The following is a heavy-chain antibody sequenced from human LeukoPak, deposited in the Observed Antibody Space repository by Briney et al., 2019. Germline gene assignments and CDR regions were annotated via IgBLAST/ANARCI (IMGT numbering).Heavy chain of an antibody. V-gene: IGHV5-51*01. CDR3: ARRVRDSSGYYKYYFDY. J-gene: IGHJ4*02. D-gene: IGHD3-22*01. CDR2: IYPGDSDT. CDR1: GYSFTSYW. Sequence: GESLKISCKGSGYSFTSYWIGWVRQMPGKGLEWMGIIYPGDSDTGYSPSFQGQVTISADKSISTAYLQWSSLKASDTAMYYCARRVRDSSGYYKYYFDYWGQGTLVTVSS.